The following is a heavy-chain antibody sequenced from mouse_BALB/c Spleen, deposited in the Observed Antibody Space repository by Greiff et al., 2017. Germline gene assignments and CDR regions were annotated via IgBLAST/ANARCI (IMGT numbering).Heavy chain of an antibody. V-gene: IGHV5-9-4*01. CDR2: ISSGGSYT. J-gene: IGHJ2*01. D-gene: IGHD4-1*01. CDR1: GFTFSSYA. Sequence: EVKLVESGGGLVKPGGSLKLSCAASGFTFSSYAMSWVRQSPEKRLEWVAEISSGGSYTYYPDTVTGRFTISRDNAKNTLYLEMSSLRSEDTTMYYCATELYYFDYWGQGTTLTVSS. CDR3: ATELYYFDY.